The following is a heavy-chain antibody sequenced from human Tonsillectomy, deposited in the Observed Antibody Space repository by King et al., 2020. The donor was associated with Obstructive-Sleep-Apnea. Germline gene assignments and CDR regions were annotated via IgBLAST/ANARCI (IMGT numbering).Heavy chain of an antibody. CDR1: GYTFTIYG. V-gene: IGHV1-18*04. D-gene: IGHD3-3*01. CDR3: ARASIFGVYGMDV. Sequence: QLVQSGAEVKKPGASVKVSCKASGYTFTIYGISWVRQAPGQGLEWMGWISAYNGNTNYAQKFQGRVTMSTDTATRTGYMELRSLRSDDTAVYYCARASIFGVYGMDVWGQGTTVTVSS. CDR2: ISAYNGNT. J-gene: IGHJ6*02.